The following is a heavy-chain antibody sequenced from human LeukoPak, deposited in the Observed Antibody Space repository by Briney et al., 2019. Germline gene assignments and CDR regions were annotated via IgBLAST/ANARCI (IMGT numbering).Heavy chain of an antibody. CDR2: IYHSGST. V-gene: IGHV4-30-2*01. CDR1: GGSISSGGYS. J-gene: IGHJ5*02. CDR3: ARENYDILTGSKGNWFDP. D-gene: IGHD3-9*01. Sequence: PSETRSLTCAVSGGSISSGGYSWSWIRQPPGKGLEWIGYIYHSGSTYYNPSLKSRVTISVDRSKNQFSLKLSSVTAADTAVYYCARENYDILTGSKGNWFDPWGQGTLVTVSS.